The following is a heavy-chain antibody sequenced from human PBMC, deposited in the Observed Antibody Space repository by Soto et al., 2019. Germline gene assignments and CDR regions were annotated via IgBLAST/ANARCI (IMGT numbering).Heavy chain of an antibody. CDR3: AKDWSEWAIRSFDAFAF. V-gene: IGHV3-23*01. J-gene: IGHJ3*01. D-gene: IGHD3-3*01. CDR1: GFTFSNFA. CDR2: ISGSGGAT. Sequence: EVQLLESGGGLVQPGGSMRLSCAASGFTFSNFAMSWVRQAPGKGLEWVSGISGSGGATWYAESVKGRFTISRDNSKNTLYLQISSLRAEDTAVYYCAKDWSEWAIRSFDAFAFWGQGTLVAVSS.